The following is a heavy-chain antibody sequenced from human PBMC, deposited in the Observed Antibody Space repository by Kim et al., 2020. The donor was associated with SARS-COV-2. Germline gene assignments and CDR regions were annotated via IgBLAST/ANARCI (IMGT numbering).Heavy chain of an antibody. CDR3: ARSGVHTNSSSWWEGTEYYYYGMDV. J-gene: IGHJ6*02. CDR1: GYSFTSYW. CDR2: IDPSDSYT. V-gene: IGHV5-10-1*01. Sequence: GESLKISCKGSGYSFTSYWISWVRQMPGKGLEWMGRIDPSDSYTNYSPSFQGHVTISADKSISTAYLQWSSLKASDTAMYYCARSGVHTNSSSWWEGTEYYYYGMDVWGQGTTVTVSS. D-gene: IGHD6-13*01.